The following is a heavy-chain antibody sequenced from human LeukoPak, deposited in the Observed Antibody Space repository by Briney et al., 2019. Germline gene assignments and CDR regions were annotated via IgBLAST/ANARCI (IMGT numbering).Heavy chain of an antibody. V-gene: IGHV3-73*01. CDR3: TRAHYDSSGYYLN. J-gene: IGHJ4*02. CDR2: IRSRVNSYAT. D-gene: IGHD3-22*01. CDR1: GFTFSGSA. Sequence: GGSLRLSCAASGFTFSGSAMHWVRQASGKGLEWVGRIRSRVNSYATAYAASVKGRFTISRDDSKNTAYLQMNSLKTEDTAVYYCTRAHYDSSGYYLNWGQGTLVTVSS.